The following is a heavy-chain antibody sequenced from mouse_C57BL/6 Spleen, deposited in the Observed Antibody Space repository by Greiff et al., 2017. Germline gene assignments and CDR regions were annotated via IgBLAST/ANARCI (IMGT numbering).Heavy chain of an antibody. CDR2: INYDGSST. CDR3: ARGGNYVYYFDY. Sequence: EVHLVESEGGLVQPGSSMKLSCTASGFTFSDYYMAWVRQVPEKGLEWVANINYDGSSTYYLDSLKSRFIISRDNAKNILYLQMSSLKSEDTATYYCARGGNYVYYFDYWGQGTTLTVSS. D-gene: IGHD2-1*01. J-gene: IGHJ2*01. V-gene: IGHV5-16*01. CDR1: GFTFSDYY.